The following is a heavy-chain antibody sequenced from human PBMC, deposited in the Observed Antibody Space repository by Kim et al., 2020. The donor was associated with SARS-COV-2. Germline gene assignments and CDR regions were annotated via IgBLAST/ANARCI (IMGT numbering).Heavy chain of an antibody. CDR2: IYYSGST. Sequence: SETLSLTCTVSGGSISSSSYYWGWIRQPPGKGLEWIGSIYYSGSTYYNPSLKSRVTISVDTSKNQFSLKLSSVTAADTAVYYCARGGSDTMVRGARYYGMDVWGQGTTVTVSS. V-gene: IGHV4-39*01. CDR1: GGSISSSSYY. CDR3: ARGGSDTMVRGARYYGMDV. D-gene: IGHD3-10*01. J-gene: IGHJ6*02.